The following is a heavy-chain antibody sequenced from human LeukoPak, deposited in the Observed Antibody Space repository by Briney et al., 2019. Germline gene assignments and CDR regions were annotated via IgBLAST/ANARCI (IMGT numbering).Heavy chain of an antibody. Sequence: ASVKVSCKASGYTFTSYYMHWVRQAPGHGLEWMGISNPSGGSTSYAQKFQGRVTMTRDMSTSTVYMELSSLRSEDTAVYYCARESGGYCTNGVCYLDYWGQGTLVTVSS. J-gene: IGHJ4*02. CDR2: SNPSGGST. D-gene: IGHD2-8*01. CDR3: ARESGGYCTNGVCYLDY. V-gene: IGHV1-46*01. CDR1: GYTFTSYY.